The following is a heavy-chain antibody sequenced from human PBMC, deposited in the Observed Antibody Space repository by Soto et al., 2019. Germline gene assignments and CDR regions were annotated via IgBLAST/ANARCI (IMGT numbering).Heavy chain of an antibody. Sequence: PGGSLRLSCAASGFTFSSYGMHWVRQAPGKGLEWVALIWYDGSDKYYADSVKGRFTISRDNSKNTLYLQMNSLRAEDTAVYYCARHGSEIVGPRTYLYYFYGMDVWGQGTTVTVSS. CDR3: ARHGSEIVGPRTYLYYFYGMDV. D-gene: IGHD1-26*01. CDR2: IWYDGSDK. V-gene: IGHV3-33*01. CDR1: GFTFSSYG. J-gene: IGHJ6*02.